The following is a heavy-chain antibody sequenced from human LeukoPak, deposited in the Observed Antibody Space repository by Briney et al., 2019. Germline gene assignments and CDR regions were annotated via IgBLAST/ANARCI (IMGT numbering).Heavy chain of an antibody. J-gene: IGHJ4*02. CDR1: GFTFSSYS. V-gene: IGHV3-21*01. Sequence: GGSLRLSCAASGFTFSSYSMNWVRQAPGKGLEWVSSISSSSSYIYYADSVKGRFTISRDNAKNSLYLQMNSLRAEDTAVYYCAGEGGLRYFDWLPRGYYFDYWGQGTLVTVSS. CDR2: ISSSSSYI. D-gene: IGHD3-9*01. CDR3: AGEGGLRYFDWLPRGYYFDY.